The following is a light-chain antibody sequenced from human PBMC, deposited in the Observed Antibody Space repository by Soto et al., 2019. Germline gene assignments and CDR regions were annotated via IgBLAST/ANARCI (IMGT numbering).Light chain of an antibody. Sequence: QSALTQPASVSGSPGQSITISCTGTSSDVGGYNYVSWYQQHPGKAPKLMIYDVGNRPSGVSNRFSGSKSGNTASLTISGLQAEDEADYYCSSYTSSSTPYVFVTGTKVTVL. J-gene: IGLJ1*01. CDR3: SSYTSSSTPYV. CDR1: SSDVGGYNY. V-gene: IGLV2-14*01. CDR2: DVG.